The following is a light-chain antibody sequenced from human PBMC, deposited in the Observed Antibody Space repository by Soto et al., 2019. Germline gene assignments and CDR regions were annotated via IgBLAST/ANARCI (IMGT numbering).Light chain of an antibody. V-gene: IGLV1-40*01. Sequence: QAVVTQPPSVSGAPGQRVTISCTGSSSNIGAGYDVHWYQQLPGTAPKLLIYGNSNRPSGVPDRFSGSKSGTSASLAITGLQAEDEADYDCQSYDSSLSGLYVFGTGTMVTVL. CDR1: SSNIGAGYD. CDR3: QSYDSSLSGLYV. J-gene: IGLJ1*01. CDR2: GNS.